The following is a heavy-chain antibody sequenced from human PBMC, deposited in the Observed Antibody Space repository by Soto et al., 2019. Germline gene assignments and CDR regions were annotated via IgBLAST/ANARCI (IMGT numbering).Heavy chain of an antibody. Sequence: QVQVMQSGAEVRKPGASVKISCLASGYTVISYALNWVRQAPGQRLEWMGRINTGNGNTDYSQRFQGRITITRDTSATTVYMKLTSLTSEDTAVYYCATAEGTVTTGWYGMDVWGQGTTVTVSS. D-gene: IGHD4-17*01. J-gene: IGHJ6*02. CDR3: ATAEGTVTTGWYGMDV. V-gene: IGHV1-3*04. CDR2: INTGNGNT. CDR1: GYTVISYA.